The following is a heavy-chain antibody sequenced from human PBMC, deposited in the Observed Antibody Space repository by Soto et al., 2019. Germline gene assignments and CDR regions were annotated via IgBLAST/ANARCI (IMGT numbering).Heavy chain of an antibody. Sequence: RQALGKGLEWVSYISSGSATIYYADSVKGRFTISRDNAKNSLSLQMNSLRAEDTAVYYCALDGQQLECFDYWGQGT. V-gene: IGHV3-48*01. J-gene: IGHJ4*02. D-gene: IGHD1-1*01. CDR2: ISSGSATI. CDR3: ALDGQQLECFDY.